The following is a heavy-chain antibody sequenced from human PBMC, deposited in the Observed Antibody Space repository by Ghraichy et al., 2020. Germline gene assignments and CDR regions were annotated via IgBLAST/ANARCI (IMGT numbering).Heavy chain of an antibody. CDR1: GYTFTSYG. CDR3: ARPRGYCSGGSCYYFDY. D-gene: IGHD2-15*01. CDR2: ISAYNGNT. V-gene: IGHV1-18*01. J-gene: IGHJ4*02. Sequence: ASVKVSCKASGYTFTSYGISWVRQAPGQGLEWMGWISAYNGNTNYAQKLQGRVTMTTDTSTSTAYMELRSLRSDDTAVYYCARPRGYCSGGSCYYFDYWGQGTLVTVSS.